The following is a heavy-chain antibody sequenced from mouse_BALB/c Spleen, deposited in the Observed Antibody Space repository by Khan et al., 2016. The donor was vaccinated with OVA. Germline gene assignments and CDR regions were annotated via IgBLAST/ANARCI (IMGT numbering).Heavy chain of an antibody. CDR1: GYSFTSYW. CDR2: IYPGNSDT. J-gene: IGHJ3*01. CDR3: TRGGYSSFAY. Sequence: VQLQQSGTVLASPGASVKMSCKASGYSFTSYWMYWIKQRPGQGLEWIGGIYPGNSDTSYNQKFKGKAKLTAGTSASTAYMEFSSLTNEDSAVYYCTRGGYSSFAYWGQGTLVTVSA. V-gene: IGHV1-5*01. D-gene: IGHD1-3*01.